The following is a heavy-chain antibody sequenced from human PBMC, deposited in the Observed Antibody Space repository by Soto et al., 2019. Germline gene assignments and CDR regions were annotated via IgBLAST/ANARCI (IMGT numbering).Heavy chain of an antibody. Sequence: GGYLNLFCSVSGFTLSSYAMHWVRQAPGKGLQYVSSISSEGGTTYYADSVKGRFIISRDNSKSTLYLQMSSLRAEDSAIYFCVKDRYIDYWGQGTLVTVPQ. CDR1: GFTLSSYA. J-gene: IGHJ4*02. V-gene: IGHV3-64D*06. CDR2: ISSEGGTT. CDR3: VKDRYIDY.